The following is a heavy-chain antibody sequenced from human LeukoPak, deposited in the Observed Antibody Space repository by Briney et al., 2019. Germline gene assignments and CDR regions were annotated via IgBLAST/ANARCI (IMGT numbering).Heavy chain of an antibody. D-gene: IGHD6-13*01. CDR2: MNPNSGHT. CDR1: GYTFTSYD. Sequence: ASVKVSCKASGYTFTSYDIKWVRQATGQGREWMGWMNPNSGHTGYAQKFQGRVTMTSNTPISTAYMELSSLKSEDTAVYYRARGPRSSPADVWGKGTTVTISS. V-gene: IGHV1-8*01. J-gene: IGHJ6*04. CDR3: ARGPRSSPADV.